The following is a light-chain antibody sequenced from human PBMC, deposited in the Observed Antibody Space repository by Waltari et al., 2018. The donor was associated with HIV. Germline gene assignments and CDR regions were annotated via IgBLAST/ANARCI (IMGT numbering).Light chain of an antibody. CDR2: EAA. CDR1: QGLGTS. CDR3: PQAKTFPHT. J-gene: IGKJ4*01. Sequence: DIQMSQSTPSVSASVGDRVSITCRKSQGLGTSLAWYQRSPGKVPSLLIYEAARMRFGVPSRFSGSCSCTFFFLIIGDLQPEYFATYYCPQAKTFPHTFGGGTRVEL. V-gene: IGKV1-12*01.